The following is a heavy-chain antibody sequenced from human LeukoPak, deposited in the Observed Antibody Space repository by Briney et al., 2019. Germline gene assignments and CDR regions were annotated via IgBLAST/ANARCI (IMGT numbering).Heavy chain of an antibody. CDR1: GGSISSYY. CDR3: SRDRWELLEYYFDY. J-gene: IGHJ4*02. D-gene: IGHD1-26*01. CDR2: IYYSGST. Sequence: SETLSLTCTVSGGSISSYYWSWIRQPPGKGLEWIGYIYYSGSTNYNPSLKSRVTISVATSKNQFSLKLSSVTAADTAVYYCSRDRWELLEYYFDYWGQGNLVTVSS. V-gene: IGHV4-59*01.